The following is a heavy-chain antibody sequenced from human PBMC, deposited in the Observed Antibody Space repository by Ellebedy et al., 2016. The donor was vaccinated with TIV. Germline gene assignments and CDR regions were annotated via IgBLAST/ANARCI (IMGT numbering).Heavy chain of an antibody. CDR3: VLGSFPGGGFDY. CDR2: INPDNGDT. CDR1: GYSFTTFT. Sequence: AASVKVSCKASGYSFTTFTIHWVRQAPGQRPEWMGWINPDNGDTKHSQKFQARVTITRDTFASTVYMELRSLRSEDTAVYYCVLGSFPGGGFDYWGQGTLVTVSS. V-gene: IGHV1-3*01. J-gene: IGHJ4*02. D-gene: IGHD2-21*01.